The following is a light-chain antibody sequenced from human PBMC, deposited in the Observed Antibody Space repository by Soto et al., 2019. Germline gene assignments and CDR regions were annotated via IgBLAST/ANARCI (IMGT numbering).Light chain of an antibody. V-gene: IGKV3-20*01. Sequence: EIVLTQSPGTLSLSPGERATLSCRASQSVGSNYLAWYQQKPGQAPRILIFGASGRATGIPDRFSGSGSGTDFTLTISRLEPEDFAVYYCQQYGSSPLTFGRGTKVDIK. CDR2: GAS. CDR3: QQYGSSPLT. CDR1: QSVGSNY. J-gene: IGKJ4*01.